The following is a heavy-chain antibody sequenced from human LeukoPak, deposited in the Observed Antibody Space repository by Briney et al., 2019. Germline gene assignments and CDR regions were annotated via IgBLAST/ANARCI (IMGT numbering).Heavy chain of an antibody. Sequence: SETLSLTCTGSGGSISSYYWSWIRQPGGKGLEWIGRIYTSGSTNYNPSLKRRVTMSVDTSKNQFSLKLSSVTAADTAVYYCARDRRYSSAHNWFDPWGQGTLVTVSS. V-gene: IGHV4-4*07. CDR2: IYTSGST. D-gene: IGHD6-25*01. CDR1: GGSISSYY. CDR3: ARDRRYSSAHNWFDP. J-gene: IGHJ5*02.